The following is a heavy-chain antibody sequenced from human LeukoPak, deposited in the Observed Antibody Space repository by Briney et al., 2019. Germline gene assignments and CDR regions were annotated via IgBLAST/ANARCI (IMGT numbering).Heavy chain of an antibody. CDR1: GFTFSSYA. J-gene: IGHJ4*02. V-gene: IGHV3-7*01. CDR2: IKQDGSEK. CDR3: ASEAN. Sequence: GGSLRLSCAASGFTFSSYAMSWVRQAPGKGLEWVANIKQDGSEKYYVDSVKGRFTISRDNAKNSLYLQMNSLRAEDTAVYYCASEANWGQGTLVTVSS.